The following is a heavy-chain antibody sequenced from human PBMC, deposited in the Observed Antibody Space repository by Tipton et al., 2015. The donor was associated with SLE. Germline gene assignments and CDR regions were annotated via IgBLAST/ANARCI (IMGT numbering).Heavy chain of an antibody. CDR2: ISWNSGSI. Sequence: SLRLSCAASGFTFDDYAMHWVRQAPGKGLEWVSGISWNSGSIGYADSVKGRFTISRDNAKNSLYLQMNSLRAEDTALYYCAKDGCYDRSGYRAEFVQHWGQGTLVTVSS. CDR3: AKDGCYDRSGYRAEFVQH. D-gene: IGHD3-22*01. CDR1: GFTFDDYA. V-gene: IGHV3-9*01. J-gene: IGHJ1*01.